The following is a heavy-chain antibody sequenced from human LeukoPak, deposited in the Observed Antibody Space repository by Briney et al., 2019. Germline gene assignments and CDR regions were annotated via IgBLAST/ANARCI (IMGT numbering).Heavy chain of an antibody. CDR2: ITSSNNYI. D-gene: IGHD3-16*01. J-gene: IGHJ4*02. Sequence: GGSLRHSCAGSGFTFSTYSMNWVRQAPWKGLEWVSSITSSNNYIYYADSMKGRFTISRDNAKNSLYLQMNSLRAEDTAVYYCASTFAGRREWGQGTLVTVSS. CDR3: ASTFAGRRE. CDR1: GFTFSTYS. V-gene: IGHV3-21*01.